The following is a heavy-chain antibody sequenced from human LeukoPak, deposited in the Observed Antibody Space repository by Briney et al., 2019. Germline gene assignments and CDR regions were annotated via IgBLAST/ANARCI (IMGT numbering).Heavy chain of an antibody. CDR3: AKDVILTGHDVGDY. J-gene: IGHJ4*02. CDR2: ISGSGGST. Sequence: SGGSLRLSCAASGFTFDDYGMSWVRQAPGKGLEWVSAISGSGGSTYYADSVKGRFTISRDNSKNTLYLQMNSLRAEDTAVYYCAKDVILTGHDVGDYWGQGTLVTVSS. D-gene: IGHD3-9*01. V-gene: IGHV3-23*01. CDR1: GFTFDDYG.